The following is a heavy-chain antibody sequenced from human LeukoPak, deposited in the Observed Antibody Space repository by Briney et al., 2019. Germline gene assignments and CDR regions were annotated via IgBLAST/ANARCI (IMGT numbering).Heavy chain of an antibody. J-gene: IGHJ5*02. V-gene: IGHV4-59*01. CDR2: IYYSGST. CDR1: GGSISSYY. D-gene: IGHD4-17*01. Sequence: PSETLSLTFTVSGGSISSYYWSWIRQPPGKGLEWIGYIYYSGSTNYNPSLKSRVTISVDTSKNQFSLKLSSVTAADTAVYYCARGHDYGDSYNWFDPWGQGTLVTVSS. CDR3: ARGHDYGDSYNWFDP.